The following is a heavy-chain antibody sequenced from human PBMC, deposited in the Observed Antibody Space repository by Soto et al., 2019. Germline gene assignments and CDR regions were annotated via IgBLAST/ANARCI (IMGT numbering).Heavy chain of an antibody. CDR3: ARTSPYDYDSSGLYYYGMDV. CDR1: GGSISSYY. D-gene: IGHD3-22*01. CDR2: IYYSGST. J-gene: IGHJ6*02. Sequence: QVQLQESGPGLVKPSETLSLTCTVSGGSISSYYWRWIRQPPGKGLEWIGYIYYSGSTNYNPSLKGRFTTAVDTSKNQFSLKLSSVTAADTAVYYCARTSPYDYDSSGLYYYGMDVWGQGTTVTVSS. V-gene: IGHV4-59*08.